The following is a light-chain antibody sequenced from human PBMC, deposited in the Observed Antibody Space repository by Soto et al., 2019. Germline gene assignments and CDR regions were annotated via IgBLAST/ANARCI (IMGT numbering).Light chain of an antibody. CDR2: DAS. CDR1: QDISNS. Sequence: DIQMTQSPSSLSASVGDRVTITCQASQDISNSLSWYQQKPGKAPNFLIYDASSLETGVPSRFRGSGSGTHFTFTISSLQPEDIGTYYCQQYDNFPITFGPGTKVDIK. V-gene: IGKV1-33*01. CDR3: QQYDNFPIT. J-gene: IGKJ3*01.